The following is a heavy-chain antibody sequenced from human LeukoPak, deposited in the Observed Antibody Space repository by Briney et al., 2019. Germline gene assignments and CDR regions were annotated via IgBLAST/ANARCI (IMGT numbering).Heavy chain of an antibody. V-gene: IGHV1-2*02. CDR3: ARDRLLRARGLHYYYYGMDV. CDR2: INPNSGGT. J-gene: IGHJ6*02. D-gene: IGHD5-12*01. Sequence: ASVKVSCTASGYTFTGYYMHWVRQAPGQGLEWMGWINPNSGGTNYAQKFQGRVTMTRDTSISTAYMELSRLRSDDTAMYYCARDRLLRARGLHYYYYGMDVWGQGTTVTVSS. CDR1: GYTFTGYY.